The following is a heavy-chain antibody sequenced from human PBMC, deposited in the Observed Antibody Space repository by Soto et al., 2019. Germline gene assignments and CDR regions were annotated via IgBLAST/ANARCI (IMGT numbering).Heavy chain of an antibody. Sequence: ESLKISCNVSGYSFTKYWIAWVRQMPGKGLEWVGRIDPSDSRAYYSPSFQGRVTISVDRSIATAYLRWSTLEASDTATYYCARQITTFGIIINALNVWGQGTMFTVSS. CDR1: GYSFTKYW. D-gene: IGHD3-3*01. V-gene: IGHV5-10-1*01. CDR2: IDPSDSRA. CDR3: ARQITTFGIIINALNV. J-gene: IGHJ3*01.